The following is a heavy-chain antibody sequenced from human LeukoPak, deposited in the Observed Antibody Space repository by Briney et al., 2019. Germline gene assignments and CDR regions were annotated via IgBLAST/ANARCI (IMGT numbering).Heavy chain of an antibody. CDR1: GFTFSSYA. D-gene: IGHD6-19*01. V-gene: IGHV3-23*01. CDR2: ISGSGDST. Sequence: PGGSLRLSCAASGFTFSSYALSWVRQAPGRGLECVSAISGSGDSTYSADSLKGRFTISRDNSKNTLYLQINSLRTDDTAVFYCARGGLGSAFDNWGQGALVTVSS. CDR3: ARGGLGSAFDN. J-gene: IGHJ4*02.